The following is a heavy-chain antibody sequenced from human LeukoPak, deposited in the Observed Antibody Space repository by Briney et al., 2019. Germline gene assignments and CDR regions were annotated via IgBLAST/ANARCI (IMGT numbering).Heavy chain of an antibody. CDR2: ISYDGSNK. CDR1: GFTFSSYW. CDR3: ARAERFGELWS. V-gene: IGHV3-30*03. Sequence: GGSLRLSCAASGFTFSSYWMTWVRQAPGKGLEWVGVISYDGSNKYYADSVKGRFTITRDNSKNTLYLQMNSLRAEDTAVYYCARAERFGELWSWGQGTLVTVSS. J-gene: IGHJ5*02. D-gene: IGHD3-10*01.